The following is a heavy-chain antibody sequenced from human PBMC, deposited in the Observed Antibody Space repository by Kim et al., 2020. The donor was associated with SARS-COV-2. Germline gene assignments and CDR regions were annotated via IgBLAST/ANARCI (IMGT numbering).Heavy chain of an antibody. V-gene: IGHV3-33*01. CDR3: ARDAYYDFWSSPGNYMDV. J-gene: IGHJ6*03. Sequence: GGSLRLSCAASGFTFSSYGMHWVRQAPGKGLEWVAVIWYDGSNKYYADSVKGRFTISRDNSKNTLYLQMNSLRAEDTAVYYCARDAYYDFWSSPGNYMDVWSTGTTVTVA. D-gene: IGHD3-3*01. CDR2: IWYDGSNK. CDR1: GFTFSSYG.